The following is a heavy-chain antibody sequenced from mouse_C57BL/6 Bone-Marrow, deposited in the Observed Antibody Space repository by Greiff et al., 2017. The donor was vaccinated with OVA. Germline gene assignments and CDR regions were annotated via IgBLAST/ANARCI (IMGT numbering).Heavy chain of an antibody. D-gene: IGHD4-1*01. J-gene: IGHJ2*01. V-gene: IGHV1-82*01. CDR1: GYAFSSSW. CDR2: IYPGDGDT. CDR3: ATPSNWDSY. Sequence: QVQLKQSGPELVKPGASVKISCKASGYAFSSSWMNWVKQRPGKGLEWIGRIYPGDGDTNYNGKFKGKATLTADKSSSTAYMQLSSLTSGDSAVYFCATPSNWDSYWGQGTTLTVSS.